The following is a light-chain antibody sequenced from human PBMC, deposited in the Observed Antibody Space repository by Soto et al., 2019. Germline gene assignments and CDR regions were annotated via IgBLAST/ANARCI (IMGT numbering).Light chain of an antibody. CDR2: GAS. V-gene: IGKV3-20*01. CDR3: QQYGSSAWT. J-gene: IGKJ1*01. CDR1: QTVRSSY. Sequence: EIVLTQSPGTVFFSPGERATPSCRASQTVRSSYLAWYQQNPGQAPRLLIYGASNRAFGIPDRFSGSGSGTDFTLTISRLEPEDFAVYYCQQYGSSAWTFGQGTKVEI.